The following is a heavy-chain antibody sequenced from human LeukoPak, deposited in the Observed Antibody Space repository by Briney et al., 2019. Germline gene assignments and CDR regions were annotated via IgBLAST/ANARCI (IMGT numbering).Heavy chain of an antibody. J-gene: IGHJ5*02. CDR2: ISGSGGST. D-gene: IGHD2-21*02. V-gene: IGHV3-23*01. CDR1: GFTSSSYG. Sequence: VPPGGSLRLSCAASGFTSSSYGMSWVRQAPGKGLEWVSAISGSGGSTYYADSVKGRFTISRDNSKNTLYLQMNSLRAEDTAVYYCAKDVLSVVVTVHNWFDPWGQGTLVTVSS. CDR3: AKDVLSVVVTVHNWFDP.